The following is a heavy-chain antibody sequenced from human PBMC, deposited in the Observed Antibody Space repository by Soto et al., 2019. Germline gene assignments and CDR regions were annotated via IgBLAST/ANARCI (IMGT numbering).Heavy chain of an antibody. CDR2: IYYSGST. Sequence: SETLSHICTVSGGSINNFYWSWIRQTPGKGRHCIGYIYYSGSTSYNPSLKGRVTISVDTSKNQFSLKLSSVTAADTAVYYCARVSMVRGITYYYYYYGMDVWGRGTTVTVS. CDR1: GGSINNFY. J-gene: IGHJ6*02. V-gene: IGHV4-59*01. CDR3: ARVSMVRGITYYYYYYGMDV. D-gene: IGHD3-10*01.